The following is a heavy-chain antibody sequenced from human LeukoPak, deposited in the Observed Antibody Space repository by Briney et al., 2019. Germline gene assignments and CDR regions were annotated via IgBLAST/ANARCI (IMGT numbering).Heavy chain of an antibody. Sequence: SETLSLTCTVSGGSISSGSYYWDWIRQPPGKGLEWIGSIYHSGSTYYNPSLKSRVTISVDRSKNQFSLKLSSVTAADTAVYYCARGATVTTYSYWYFDLWGRGTLVTVSS. CDR2: IYHSGST. V-gene: IGHV4-39*07. CDR1: GGSISSGSYY. J-gene: IGHJ2*01. CDR3: ARGATVTTYSYWYFDL. D-gene: IGHD4-17*01.